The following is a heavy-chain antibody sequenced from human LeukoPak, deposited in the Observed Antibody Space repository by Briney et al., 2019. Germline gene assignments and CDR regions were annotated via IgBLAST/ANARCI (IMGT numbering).Heavy chain of an antibody. D-gene: IGHD2-2*01. Sequence: ASVKVSCKASGYTFTSYGISWVRQAPGQGLEWRGWSSAYNCNTNYAQKLQGRGTMTTDTSTSTAYMELRSLRSDDTAVYYCAKGYCSSTSCSNLYYYCYMDVWGKGTTVTVSS. CDR1: GYTFTSYG. CDR2: SSAYNCNT. CDR3: AKGYCSSTSCSNLYYYCYMDV. J-gene: IGHJ6*03. V-gene: IGHV1-18*01.